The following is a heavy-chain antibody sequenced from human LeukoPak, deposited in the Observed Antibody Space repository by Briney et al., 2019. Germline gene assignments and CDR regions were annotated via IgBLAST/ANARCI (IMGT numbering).Heavy chain of an antibody. CDR3: ARRVTGDKHPGSSVHFDY. Sequence: GESLKISCKGSGYSFTSYWIGWVRQMPGKGPEWMGIIYPGDSDTRYSPSFQGQVTISADKSISTAYLQWSSLKASDTAMYYCARRVTGDKHPGSSVHFDYWGQGTLVTVSS. CDR1: GYSFTSYW. D-gene: IGHD7-27*01. J-gene: IGHJ4*02. CDR2: IYPGDSDT. V-gene: IGHV5-51*01.